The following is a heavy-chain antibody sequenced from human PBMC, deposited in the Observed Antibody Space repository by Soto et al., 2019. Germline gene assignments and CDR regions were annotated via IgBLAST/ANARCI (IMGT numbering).Heavy chain of an antibody. Sequence: TGGSLRLSCAASGFTFSDYYMSWIRQAPGKGLEWVSYMSSSGSTIYYADSVKGRFTISRDNAKNSLYLQMNSLRAEDTAVYYCASRYCISTSCYFDYWGQGTLVTV. CDR3: ASRYCISTSCYFDY. CDR1: GFTFSDYY. D-gene: IGHD2-2*01. V-gene: IGHV3-11*01. J-gene: IGHJ4*02. CDR2: MSSSGSTI.